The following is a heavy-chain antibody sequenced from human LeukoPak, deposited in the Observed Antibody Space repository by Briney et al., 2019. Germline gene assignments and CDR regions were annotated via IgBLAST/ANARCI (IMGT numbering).Heavy chain of an antibody. CDR2: TIPIFGAT. Sequence: ASVKVSCKASGGTFGGHAISWVRQAPGQGLEWMGGTIPIFGATNYTQRFQGRITITTDESTTTAYMELTSLRSEDTAVYFCAGGDPFNYYMDVWGKGTSVTVFS. CDR3: AGGDPFNYYMDV. CDR1: GGTFGGHA. J-gene: IGHJ6*03. V-gene: IGHV1-69*05. D-gene: IGHD4-17*01.